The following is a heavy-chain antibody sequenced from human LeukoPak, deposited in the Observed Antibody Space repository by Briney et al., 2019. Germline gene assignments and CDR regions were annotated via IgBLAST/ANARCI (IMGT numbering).Heavy chain of an antibody. Sequence: SETLSLTCAVYGGSFSGYYWSWIRQPPGKGLEWIGEINHSGSTNYNPSLKSRVTISVDTSKNQFSLKLSSVTAADTAVYCCARGTYDGDYGGYYYYMDVWGKGTTVTVSS. CDR1: GGSFSGYY. V-gene: IGHV4-34*01. J-gene: IGHJ6*03. CDR3: ARGTYDGDYGGYYYYMDV. CDR2: INHSGST. D-gene: IGHD4-17*01.